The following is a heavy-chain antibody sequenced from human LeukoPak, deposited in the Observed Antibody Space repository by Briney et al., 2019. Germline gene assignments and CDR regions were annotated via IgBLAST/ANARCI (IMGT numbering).Heavy chain of an antibody. CDR1: GFTFSDYY. D-gene: IGHD3-10*01. CDR3: ARHVVGFGTNWFDP. Sequence: GSLRLSCAASGFTFSDYYMSWIRQAPGKGLEWIGYIYYSGSTNYNPSLKSRVTISVDTSKNQFSLKLSSVTAADTAVYYCARHVVGFGTNWFDPWGQGTLVTVSS. V-gene: IGHV4-59*08. CDR2: IYYSGST. J-gene: IGHJ5*02.